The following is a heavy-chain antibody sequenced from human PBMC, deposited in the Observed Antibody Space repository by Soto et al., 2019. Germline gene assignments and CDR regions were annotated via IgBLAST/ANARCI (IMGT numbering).Heavy chain of an antibody. CDR1: GFTFSSYA. V-gene: IGHV3-30-3*01. J-gene: IGHJ4*02. CDR3: ARATYCGGDCYHNSLDY. CDR2: ISYDGSNK. Sequence: QVQLVESGGGVVQPGRSLRLSCAASGFTFSSYAMHWVRQAPGKGLEWVAVISYDGSNKYYADSVKGRFTISRDNSKNTLYLQMNSLRAEDTAVYYCARATYCGGDCYHNSLDYWGQGTLVTVSS. D-gene: IGHD2-21*02.